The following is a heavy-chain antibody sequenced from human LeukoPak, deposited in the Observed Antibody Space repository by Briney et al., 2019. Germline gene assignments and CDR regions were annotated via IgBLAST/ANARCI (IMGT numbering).Heavy chain of an antibody. V-gene: IGHV1-2*02. CDR1: GYKFIDDY. J-gene: IGHJ4*02. D-gene: IGHD1-26*01. CDR3: GVDSGSYGLNN. CDR2: INPNSGGT. Sequence: ASVKVSCKASGYKFIDDYMHWVRQAPGQGLEFMGWINPNSGGTNYAQKFQGRVTMTRDTSISTAYMELSRLRSDDTAVYYCGVDSGSYGLNNWGQGTLVTVSS.